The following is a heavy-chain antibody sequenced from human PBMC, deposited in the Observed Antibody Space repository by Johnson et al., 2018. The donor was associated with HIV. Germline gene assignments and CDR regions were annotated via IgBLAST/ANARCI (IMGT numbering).Heavy chain of an antibody. D-gene: IGHD2-2*01. J-gene: IGHJ3*02. CDR2: ISGSGGST. CDR1: GFTFSSYA. CDR3: AKGDIVVVPAADYSSSSVDI. V-gene: IGHV3-23*04. Sequence: VQLVESGGGLVQPGGSLRLSCAASGFTFSSYAMSWVRQAPGKGLEWVSAISGSGGSTYYADSMKGRFTISRDNSKNTLYLQMNSLRAEDTAIYYCAKGDIVVVPAADYSSSSVDIWGQGTMVTVSS.